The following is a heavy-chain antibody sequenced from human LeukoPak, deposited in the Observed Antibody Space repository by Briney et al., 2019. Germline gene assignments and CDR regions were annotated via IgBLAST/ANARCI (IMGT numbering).Heavy chain of an antibody. J-gene: IGHJ4*02. CDR2: ISSSGSTI. Sequence: GGSLRLSCAASGFTFSDYYMSWIRQAPGKGLEWVSYISSSGSTIYYADSVKGRFTISRDNAKNSLYLQMNSLRAEDTAVYYCARDRGIVVVPAAVFDYWGQATLVTVSS. CDR1: GFTFSDYY. CDR3: ARDRGIVVVPAAVFDY. D-gene: IGHD2-2*01. V-gene: IGHV3-11*04.